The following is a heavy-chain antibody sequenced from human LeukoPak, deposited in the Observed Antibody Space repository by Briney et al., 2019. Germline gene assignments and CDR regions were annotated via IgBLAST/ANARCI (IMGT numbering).Heavy chain of an antibody. J-gene: IGHJ3*02. Sequence: PGGSLRLSCAASGFTFSSYAMSWVRQAPGKGLEWVSAISGSGGSTYYADSVKGRFTISRDNSKNTLYLQMNSLRAEDTAVYYCASQDYYDSSGYLSDAFDIWGQGTMVTVSS. CDR3: ASQDYYDSSGYLSDAFDI. CDR1: GFTFSSYA. D-gene: IGHD3-22*01. V-gene: IGHV3-23*01. CDR2: ISGSGGST.